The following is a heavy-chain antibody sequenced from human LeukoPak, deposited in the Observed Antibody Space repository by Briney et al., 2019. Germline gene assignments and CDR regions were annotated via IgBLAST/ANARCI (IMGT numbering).Heavy chain of an antibody. CDR2: IKDDGSEK. CDR1: GFTFSSYS. CDR3: ARAQIDY. J-gene: IGHJ4*02. Sequence: GGSLRLSSVGSGFTFSSYSMTWVRQAPGKGLEWVANIKDDGSEKYSVDSVKGRFTISRDNAKNLLYLQMSSLRAEDTAVYYCARAQIDYWGQGTLVTVSS. V-gene: IGHV3-7*04.